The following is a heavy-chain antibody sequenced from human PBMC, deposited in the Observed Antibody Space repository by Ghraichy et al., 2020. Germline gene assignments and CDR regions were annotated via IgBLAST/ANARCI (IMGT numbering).Heavy chain of an antibody. CDR3: AKLAYNWNDDDY. Sequence: GGSLRLSCTASGFTFSSFAMSWVRQAPGKGLEWVSSLGSSGESTYYSDSVKGRFTISRDNPKNTMYLQMNSLSAGDTAVYYCAKLAYNWNDDDYWGQGTLVTVSS. D-gene: IGHD1-1*01. CDR1: GFTFSSFA. CDR2: LGSSGEST. V-gene: IGHV3-23*01. J-gene: IGHJ4*02.